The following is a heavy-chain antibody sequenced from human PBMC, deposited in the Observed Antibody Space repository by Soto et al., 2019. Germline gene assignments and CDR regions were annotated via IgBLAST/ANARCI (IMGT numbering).Heavy chain of an antibody. CDR3: VRDSPIGSTYSGYDGIDY. V-gene: IGHV1-69*08. CDR2: IIPLLDIT. Sequence: QVQLVQSGAEVKKPGSSVKVSCKASGGTFSNDIITWVRQAPGRGLEWMGSIIPLLDITNYAQKFQGRVTITADKSTSTAYMELNSLRSEDTAVYYCVRDSPIGSTYSGYDGIDYWGQGTLVTVSS. CDR1: GGTFSNDI. D-gene: IGHD5-12*01. J-gene: IGHJ4*02.